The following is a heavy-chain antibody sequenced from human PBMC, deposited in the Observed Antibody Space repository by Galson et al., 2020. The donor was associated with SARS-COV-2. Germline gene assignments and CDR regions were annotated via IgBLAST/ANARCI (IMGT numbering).Heavy chain of an antibody. CDR2: IELNGRNT. D-gene: IGHD3-10*01. V-gene: IGHV3-64*02. CDR3: ARDFDGSGRIIDL. CDR1: GSTFSPYI. J-gene: IGHJ5*02. Sequence: GESLKISCAASGSTFSPYIMHWVRQAPGKALECVSGIELNGRNTYSGDSVKGRFTISRDNAKSTLYLQMRSLSADEMAMYYCARDFDGSGRIIDLWGQGTLVTVSS.